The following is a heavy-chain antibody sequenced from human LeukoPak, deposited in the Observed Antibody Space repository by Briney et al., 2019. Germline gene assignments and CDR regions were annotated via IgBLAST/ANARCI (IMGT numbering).Heavy chain of an antibody. J-gene: IGHJ4*02. V-gene: IGHV3-23*01. D-gene: IGHD2-21*02. CDR3: AKGGHDFNPFYW. Sequence: PGGSLRLSCAAPGFTFSTYAMGWVRQAPGKGLEWVSSIKGGGGDPFYADSVMGRLTISRDNSKNTLFLQLDSLRAEDSAVYYCAKGGHDFNPFYWWGQGTLVTVSS. CDR2: IKGGGGDP. CDR1: GFTFSTYA.